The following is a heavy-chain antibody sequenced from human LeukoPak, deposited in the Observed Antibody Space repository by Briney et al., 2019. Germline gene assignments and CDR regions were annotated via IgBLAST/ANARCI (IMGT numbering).Heavy chain of an antibody. CDR1: GFTVSSNY. CDR3: ARTIAQYSNSWLYFYYGLDV. Sequence: GGSLRLSCAASGFTVSSNYMSWVRQAPGKGLEWVSSISGGSEDTYYADSVKGRFTISRDNSKTTLYLQMNSLRAEDTAVYYCARTIAQYSNSWLYFYYGLDVWGQGTTVTVSS. V-gene: IGHV3-23*01. D-gene: IGHD6-13*01. J-gene: IGHJ6*02. CDR2: ISGGSEDT.